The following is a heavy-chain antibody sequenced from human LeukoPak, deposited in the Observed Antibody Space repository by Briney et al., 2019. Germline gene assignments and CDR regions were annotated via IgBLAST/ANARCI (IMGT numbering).Heavy chain of an antibody. V-gene: IGHV3-7*01. Sequence: PWGSLRLSCAASGFTFNRSWMNWVRKAPGTGLEWAANLNPSGSQKRYVDSVKGRFIISKDNPGASLYLDIYSLRAEDTAIYYCAIWTSGNYWGQGTLVTVSS. CDR1: GFTFNRSW. CDR3: AIWTSGNY. CDR2: LNPSGSQK. J-gene: IGHJ4*02. D-gene: IGHD1-1*01.